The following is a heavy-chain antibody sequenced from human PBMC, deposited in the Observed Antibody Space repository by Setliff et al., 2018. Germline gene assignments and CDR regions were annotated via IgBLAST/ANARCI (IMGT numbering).Heavy chain of an antibody. J-gene: IGHJ3*02. CDR2: IHYSGST. D-gene: IGHD1-26*01. V-gene: IGHV4-39*07. Sequence: SETLSLTCTVSDASIGGSGYYWGWIRQPPGKGPEWIGNIHYSGSTHHNPSLKSRVTISVDTSKNQFSLKLSSVTAADTAVYYCARDRRIVGARHAFDIWGQGTMVTVSS. CDR1: DASIGGSGYY. CDR3: ARDRRIVGARHAFDI.